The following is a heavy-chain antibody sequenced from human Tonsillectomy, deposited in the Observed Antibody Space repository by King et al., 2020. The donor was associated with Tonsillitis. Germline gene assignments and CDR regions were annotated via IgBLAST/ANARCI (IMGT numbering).Heavy chain of an antibody. CDR1: GYRFTNYR. J-gene: IGHJ6*03. Sequence: QLVQSGAEVRKPGESLKISCRTSGYRFTNYRIIWVRQMPGKGLEWMGTIDPSDSHPNYSPSFQGHVPMSVDRSISTAYVQWSALKASDTAMYYCARRYYYYMDVWGKGTTVTVSS. V-gene: IGHV5-10-1*03. CDR2: IDPSDSHP. CDR3: ARRYYYYMDV.